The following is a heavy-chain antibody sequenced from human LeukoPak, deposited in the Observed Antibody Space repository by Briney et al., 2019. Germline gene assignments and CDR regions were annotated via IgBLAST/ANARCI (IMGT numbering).Heavy chain of an antibody. D-gene: IGHD4-17*01. J-gene: IGHJ3*02. CDR2: MNPNSGNT. CDR1: GGTFSSYA. Sequence: GSVKVSCKASGGTFSSYAISWVRQATGQGLEWMGWMNPNSGNTGYAQKFQGRVTMTRNTSISTAYMELSSLRSEDTAVYYCARARGYGDHDAFDIWGQGTMVTVSS. CDR3: ARARGYGDHDAFDI. V-gene: IGHV1-8*02.